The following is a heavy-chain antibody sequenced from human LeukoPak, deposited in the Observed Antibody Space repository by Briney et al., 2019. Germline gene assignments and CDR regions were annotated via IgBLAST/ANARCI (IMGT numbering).Heavy chain of an antibody. V-gene: IGHV1-69*13. CDR2: IIPIFGTA. J-gene: IGHJ3*02. D-gene: IGHD1-1*01. CDR1: GGTFSSYA. Sequence: GASVKVSCKASGGTFSSYAISWVRQAPGQGLEWMGGIIPIFGTANYAQKFQGRVTITADESTSTAYMELSSLRSEDTAVYYCARDSVLPSLRLERTGAFDIWGQGTMVTVSS. CDR3: ARDSVLPSLRLERTGAFDI.